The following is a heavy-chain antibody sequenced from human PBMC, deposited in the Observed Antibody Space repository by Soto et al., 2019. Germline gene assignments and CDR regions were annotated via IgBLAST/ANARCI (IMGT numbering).Heavy chain of an antibody. CDR2: IYYSGST. CDR3: ARVVPVNRGVVFDY. J-gene: IGHJ4*02. CDR1: GGSISSGGYY. V-gene: IGHV4-31*03. D-gene: IGHD2-8*02. Sequence: SETLYLTCTVSGGSISSGGYYWSWIRQHPGKGLEWIGYIYYSGSTYYNPSLKSRVTISVDTSKNQFSLKLSSVTAADTAVYYCARVVPVNRGVVFDYWGQGTLVTVSS.